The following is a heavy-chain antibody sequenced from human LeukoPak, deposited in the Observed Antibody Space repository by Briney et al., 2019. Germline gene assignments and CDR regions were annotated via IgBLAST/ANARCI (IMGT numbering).Heavy chain of an antibody. CDR1: GGSISTSGYY. V-gene: IGHV4-39*07. CDR3: ARGARRGAFDI. CDR2: VSSDGGT. J-gene: IGHJ3*02. Sequence: SETLSLTCTVSGGSISTSGYYSAWIRQPPGKGLEWIGSVSSDGGTSHTSLKSRVTMALDTSKNQFSLRLTSVTAADTAVYYCARGARRGAFDIWGQGTMVTVSS.